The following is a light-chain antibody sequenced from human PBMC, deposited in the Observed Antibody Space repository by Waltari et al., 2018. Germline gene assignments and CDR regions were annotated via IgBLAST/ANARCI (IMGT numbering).Light chain of an antibody. Sequence: QSALTQPASVSGSPGQSITIPCPGTNPDVGGPNHVSWFQHHPGKVPKLIIFDVSSRPSGVSDRFSGSKSGNRASLTISGLQAEDEADYYCNSFTSDITWVFGGGTKVTVL. V-gene: IGLV2-14*03. CDR3: NSFTSDITWV. J-gene: IGLJ3*02. CDR2: DVS. CDR1: NPDVGGPNH.